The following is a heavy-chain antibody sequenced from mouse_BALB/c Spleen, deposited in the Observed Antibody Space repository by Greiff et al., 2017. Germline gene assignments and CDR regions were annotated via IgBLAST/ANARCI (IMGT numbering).Heavy chain of an antibody. D-gene: IGHD2-1*01. CDR1: GFNIKDYY. CDR2: IDPENGDT. Sequence: EVQLQQSGAELVRSGASVKLSCTASGFNIKDYYMHWVKQRPEQGLEWIGWIDPENGDTEYAPKFQGKATMTADTSSNTAYLQLSSLTSEDTAVYYCNALCNNWYFDVWGAGTTVTVSS. CDR3: NALCNNWYFDV. J-gene: IGHJ1*01. V-gene: IGHV14-4*02.